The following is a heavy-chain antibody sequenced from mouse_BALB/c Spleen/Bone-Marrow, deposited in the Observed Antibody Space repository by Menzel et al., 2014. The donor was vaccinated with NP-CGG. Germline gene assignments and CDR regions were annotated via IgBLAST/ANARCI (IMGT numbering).Heavy chain of an antibody. V-gene: IGHV1S34*01. Sequence: LVRTGASVKISCKASGYSFTGYYIHWVRQSHGESLEWIGYISSYNDATNYNQKFKGKATFTLDTSFSAAYMQFNSLTSEDSAVYYCARNFDSWGQGTTLTVSS. CDR2: ISSYNDAT. CDR3: ARNFDS. J-gene: IGHJ2*01. CDR1: GYSFTGYY.